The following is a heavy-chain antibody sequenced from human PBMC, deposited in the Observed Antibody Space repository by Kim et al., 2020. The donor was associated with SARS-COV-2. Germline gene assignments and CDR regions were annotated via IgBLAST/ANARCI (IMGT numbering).Heavy chain of an antibody. D-gene: IGHD3-9*01. CDR2: IYYSGDT. V-gene: IGHV4-31*03. Sequence: SETLSLTCTVSGDSITSGGYYWNWIRQHPGKGLEWIGYIYYSGDTYYNPSLKSRVTISADTSTIQFSLKLSSVTAADTAVYYCARGTEILTGRPMDVWGQGTTVTVSS. J-gene: IGHJ6*02. CDR1: GDSITSGGYY. CDR3: ARGTEILTGRPMDV.